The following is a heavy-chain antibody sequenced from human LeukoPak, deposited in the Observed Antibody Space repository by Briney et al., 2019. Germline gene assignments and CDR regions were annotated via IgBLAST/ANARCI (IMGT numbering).Heavy chain of an antibody. Sequence: GGSLRLSCAASGFTFSSYGMHWVRQAPGKGLEWVAVIWNDGSKSNYPDSVKGRFTISRDDSKNTLFLQMSSLRVEDTAVYYCARFRSGWYMDYWGQGTLVTVSS. CDR1: GFTFSSYG. V-gene: IGHV3-33*01. D-gene: IGHD6-19*01. CDR3: ARFRSGWYMDY. CDR2: IWNDGSKS. J-gene: IGHJ4*02.